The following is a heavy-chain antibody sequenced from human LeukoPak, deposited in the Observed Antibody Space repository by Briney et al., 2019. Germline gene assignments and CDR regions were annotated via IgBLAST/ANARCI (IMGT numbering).Heavy chain of an antibody. V-gene: IGHV1-69*06. CDR1: GYTFTGYY. Sequence: GASVKVSCKASGYTFTGYYMHWVRQAPGQGLEWMGGIIPIFGTANYAQKFQGRVTITADKSTSTAYMELSSLRSEDTAVYYCASGVWGSYRGHAFDIWGQGTMVTVSS. D-gene: IGHD3-16*02. CDR2: IIPIFGTA. CDR3: ASGVWGSYRGHAFDI. J-gene: IGHJ3*02.